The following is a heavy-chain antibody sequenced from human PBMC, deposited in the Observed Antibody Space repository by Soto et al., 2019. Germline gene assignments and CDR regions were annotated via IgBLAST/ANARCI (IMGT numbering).Heavy chain of an antibody. CDR1: GFTFSNYA. J-gene: IGHJ6*02. CDR2: ISGSGGST. Sequence: EVQLLESGGGLVQPGGSLRLSCAASGFTFSNYAMSWVRQAPGKGLEWVSTISGSGGSTYYADSVKGRFTISRDNSKNTLYLQMNSLRAEDTAVYYCAKDRGYGSGSLYGMDVWGQGTTVTVSS. D-gene: IGHD3-10*01. V-gene: IGHV3-23*01. CDR3: AKDRGYGSGSLYGMDV.